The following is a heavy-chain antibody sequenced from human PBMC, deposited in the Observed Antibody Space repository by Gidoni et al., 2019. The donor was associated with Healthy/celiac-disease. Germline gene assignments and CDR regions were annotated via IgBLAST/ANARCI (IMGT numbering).Heavy chain of an antibody. Sequence: QVQLQESGPGLVKPSETLSLTCPVSGCSVRSSSYYWSWIRQPPGKGLEWIGYIYYSGSTNYNPSLKSRVTISVDTSKNQFSLKLSSVTAADTAVYYCARAPTTGTTIKAFDIWGQGTMVTVSS. CDR3: ARAPTTGTTIKAFDI. CDR2: IYYSGST. J-gene: IGHJ3*02. CDR1: GCSVRSSSYY. V-gene: IGHV4-61*01. D-gene: IGHD4-4*01.